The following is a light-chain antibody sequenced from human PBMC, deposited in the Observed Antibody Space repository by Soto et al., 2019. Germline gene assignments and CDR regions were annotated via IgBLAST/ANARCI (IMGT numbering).Light chain of an antibody. V-gene: IGKV1-9*01. CDR3: QQLNSHPLT. Sequence: DIQLTQSPSFLSASIGDRVAITCRASQGIRRYLAWYKQKPGKAPNLLIYAASTLQSGVPSRFSGSGSGTEFTLTICILQPEDCATCDFQQLNSHPLTFGGGTKVEIK. CDR2: AAS. J-gene: IGKJ4*01. CDR1: QGIRRY.